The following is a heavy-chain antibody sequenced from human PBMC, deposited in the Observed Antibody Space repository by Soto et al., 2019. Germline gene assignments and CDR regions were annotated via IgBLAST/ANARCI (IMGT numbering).Heavy chain of an antibody. Sequence: PSETLSLTCTVSGGSVSSGSYYWSWIRQPPGNGLEWIGYIYYSGSTNYNPSLKSRVTISVDTSKKKFSLKLNSVTAADTAVYYCARSGDYYTGYDYWGQGTLVTVSS. CDR1: GGSVSSGSYY. J-gene: IGHJ4*02. CDR2: IYYSGST. V-gene: IGHV4-61*01. CDR3: ARSGDYYTGYDY. D-gene: IGHD3-22*01.